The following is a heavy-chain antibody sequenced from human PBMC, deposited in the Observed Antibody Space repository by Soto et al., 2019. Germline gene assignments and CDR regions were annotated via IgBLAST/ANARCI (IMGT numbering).Heavy chain of an antibody. V-gene: IGHV1-69*02. Sequence: QVQLVQSGAEVVQPGSSVKVSCKASGGTFSSSTINWVRQAPGQGLEWMGRIIIILDMANYAQKFQDRVTITADKSTTTVYMELGRLRSEDTAVYYCAGPVETPEAFGYWGQGTLLTVSS. D-gene: IGHD2-21*02. CDR2: IIIILDMA. CDR1: GGTFSSST. CDR3: AGPVETPEAFGY. J-gene: IGHJ4*02.